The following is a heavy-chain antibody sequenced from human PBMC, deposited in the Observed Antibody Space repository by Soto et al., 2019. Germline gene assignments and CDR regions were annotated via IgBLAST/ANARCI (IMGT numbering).Heavy chain of an antibody. D-gene: IGHD2-15*01. Sequence: ASETLSLTCAVYGGSFSGYYWSWIRQPPGKGLEWIGEINHSGSTNYNPFLKSRVTISVDTSKNQFSLKLSSVTAADTAVYYCARDLGCSGGSCYTVAFDIWGQGTMVTVSS. CDR3: ARDLGCSGGSCYTVAFDI. CDR1: GGSFSGYY. J-gene: IGHJ3*02. CDR2: INHSGST. V-gene: IGHV4-34*01.